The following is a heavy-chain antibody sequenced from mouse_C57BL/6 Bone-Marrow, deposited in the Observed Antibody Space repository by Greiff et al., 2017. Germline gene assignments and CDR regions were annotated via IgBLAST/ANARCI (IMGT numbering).Heavy chain of an antibody. J-gene: IGHJ2*01. Sequence: EVQLQQSVAELVRPGASVKLSCTASGFNIKNTYMPWVKQRPEQGLEWIGRIDPANGNTKYAPKFQGKATITADTSSNTAYLQLSSLTSEDTAIYYCASPYYGSSHYFDYWGQGTTLTVSS. D-gene: IGHD1-1*01. CDR2: IDPANGNT. V-gene: IGHV14-3*01. CDR1: GFNIKNTY. CDR3: ASPYYGSSHYFDY.